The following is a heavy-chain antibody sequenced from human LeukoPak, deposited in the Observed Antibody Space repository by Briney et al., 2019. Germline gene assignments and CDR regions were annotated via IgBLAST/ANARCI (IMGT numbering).Heavy chain of an antibody. D-gene: IGHD2-21*01. V-gene: IGHV3-21*01. J-gene: IGHJ4*02. CDR2: ISSSSSYI. Sequence: PGGSLRLSCAASGFTFSSYSMNWVRQAPGKGLEWVSSISSSSSYIYYADSVKGRFTISRDNAKNSLYLQMNSLRAEDTAVYYCATPHPGAVVVPYYWGQGTLVTVSS. CDR3: ATPHPGAVVVPYY. CDR1: GFTFSSYS.